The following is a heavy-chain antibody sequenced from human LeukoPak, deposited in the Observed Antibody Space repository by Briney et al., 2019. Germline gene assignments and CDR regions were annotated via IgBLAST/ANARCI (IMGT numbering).Heavy chain of an antibody. V-gene: IGHV4-39*07. Sequence: TSETLSLTCTVSGGSISSSSYYWGWIRQPPGKGLEWIGSIYYSGSTYYNPSLKSRVTISVDTSKNQFSLKLSSVTAADTAVYYCARAVYSIWDVGYAFDTWGQGTMVTVSS. CDR1: GGSISSSSYY. J-gene: IGHJ3*02. CDR3: ARAVYSIWDVGYAFDT. D-gene: IGHD4-11*01. CDR2: IYYSGST.